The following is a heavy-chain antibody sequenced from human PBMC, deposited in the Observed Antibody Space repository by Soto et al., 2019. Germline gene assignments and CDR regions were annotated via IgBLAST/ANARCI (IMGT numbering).Heavy chain of an antibody. Sequence: QITLKESGPTLVKPTQTLTLTCTFSGFSLSSSGVGVAWIRQPPGKALEWLALIYWDDDKRYSPSLKSRLSITKDTSKNQVVLTMSNMDTVDTGTYYCAHDSSGWYGMDVWGQGTTVTVSS. CDR3: AHDSSGWYGMDV. CDR2: IYWDDDK. J-gene: IGHJ6*02. CDR1: GFSLSSSGVG. V-gene: IGHV2-5*02. D-gene: IGHD6-19*01.